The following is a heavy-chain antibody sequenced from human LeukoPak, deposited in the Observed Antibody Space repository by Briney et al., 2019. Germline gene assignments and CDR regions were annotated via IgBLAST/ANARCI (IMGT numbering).Heavy chain of an antibody. Sequence: GGSLRLSCAASGFTVTSNHMSWVRRAPGKGLEWVSLIYSGGSTYYADSVKGRFTTSRDNSKNTLYLQMNSLRAEDTAVYYCAKGDMVRTPYYYYYGMDVWGQGTTVTVSS. CDR1: GFTVTSNH. CDR3: AKGDMVRTPYYYYYGMDV. V-gene: IGHV3-53*01. CDR2: IYSGGST. J-gene: IGHJ6*02. D-gene: IGHD3-10*01.